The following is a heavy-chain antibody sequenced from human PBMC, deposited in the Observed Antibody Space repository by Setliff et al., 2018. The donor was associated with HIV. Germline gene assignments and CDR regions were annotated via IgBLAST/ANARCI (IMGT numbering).Heavy chain of an antibody. V-gene: IGHV4-34*01. CDR1: GGSFSDYY. J-gene: IGHJ4*02. Sequence: SLTCAVYGGSFSDYYWTWIRQSPGKGLEWIGEINHRGSTNYNPSLKSRVTVSVDTSKNQFSLNLGSVTAADTAVYYCARESPSSSWFYFDFWGQGTLVTAPQ. D-gene: IGHD6-13*01. CDR2: INHRGST. CDR3: ARESPSSSWFYFDF.